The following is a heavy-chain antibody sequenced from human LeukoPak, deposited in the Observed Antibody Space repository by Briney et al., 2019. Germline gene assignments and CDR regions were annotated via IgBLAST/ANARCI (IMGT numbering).Heavy chain of an antibody. Sequence: GGSLRLSCAASGFSFSAYAMHWVRQAPGKGLECVSAVSSNGGSTYYANSVKGRFTISRDNSKNTLSLQMGSLRAEDTAVYYCAKRTNFNSGSHDYWGQGTLVTVSS. J-gene: IGHJ4*02. V-gene: IGHV3-64*01. CDR1: GFSFSAYA. CDR3: AKRTNFNSGSHDY. D-gene: IGHD3-10*01. CDR2: VSSNGGST.